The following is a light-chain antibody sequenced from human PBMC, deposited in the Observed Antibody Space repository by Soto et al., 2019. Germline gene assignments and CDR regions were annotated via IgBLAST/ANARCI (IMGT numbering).Light chain of an antibody. CDR3: SSKRDSSTIFV. J-gene: IGLJ1*01. CDR2: EVT. Sequence: QSVLTQPASVSGSPGQSITISCTGTSSDVGAYNYVSWYQHHPGKVPKLLIYEVTNRPSGVSDRFSGSKSGNTASLTISGLQAEHEADHYCSSKRDSSTIFVLGNGTKVT. CDR1: SSDVGAYNY. V-gene: IGLV2-14*01.